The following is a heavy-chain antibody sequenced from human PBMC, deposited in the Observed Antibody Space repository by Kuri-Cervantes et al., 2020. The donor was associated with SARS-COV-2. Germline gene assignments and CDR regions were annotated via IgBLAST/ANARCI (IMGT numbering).Heavy chain of an antibody. CDR1: GFTFSSYA. CDR2: ISYDGSNK. D-gene: IGHD1-26*01. V-gene: IGHV3-30-3*01. Sequence: GGSLKISCAASGFTFSSYAMHWVRQAPGKGLEWVAVISYDGSNKYYADSVKGRFTISRDNSKNTLYLQMNSLRAEDTAVYYCARPYSGSYYSWFDPWGQGTLVTVSS. CDR3: ARPYSGSYYSWFDP. J-gene: IGHJ5*02.